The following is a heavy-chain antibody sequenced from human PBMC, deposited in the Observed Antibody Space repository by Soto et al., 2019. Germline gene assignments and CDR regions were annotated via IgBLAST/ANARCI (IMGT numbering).Heavy chain of an antibody. CDR1: GGTFSSYA. CDR3: ARVEGRRDGYNAGIGY. Sequence: QVQLVQSGAEVKKPGSSVTVSCKASGGTFSSYAISWVRQAPGQGLEWMGGIIPIFGTANYAQKFQGRVTITADESTSTAYMELSSLRSEETAVYYCARVEGRRDGYNAGIGYWGQGTLVTVSS. D-gene: IGHD5-12*01. V-gene: IGHV1-69*01. J-gene: IGHJ4*02. CDR2: IIPIFGTA.